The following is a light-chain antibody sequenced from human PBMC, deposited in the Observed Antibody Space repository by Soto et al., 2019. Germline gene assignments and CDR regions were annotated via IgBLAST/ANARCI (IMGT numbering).Light chain of an antibody. V-gene: IGLV2-14*01. J-gene: IGLJ2*01. Sequence: QSALTQPASVSGSPGQSITISCTGTSSDVGGYNYVSWYQQHPGKAPKLMISEVSNRPSGVSNRFSGSKSGNTASLTISGLQAEDGGDYYCSSYTSSSTLVFGGGTKLTVL. CDR1: SSDVGGYNY. CDR2: EVS. CDR3: SSYTSSSTLV.